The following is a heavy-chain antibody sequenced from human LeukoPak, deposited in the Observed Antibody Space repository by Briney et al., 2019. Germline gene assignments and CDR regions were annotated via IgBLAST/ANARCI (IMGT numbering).Heavy chain of an antibody. CDR3: AKDPGGIAVAGRPY. Sequence: GGSLRLSCAASGFTFSSYAMSWVRQAPGKGLEWVSAISGSGGSTYYADSGKGRFTISRDNFKNTLYMQMKSLRAEDTAVYYCAKDPGGIAVAGRPYWGQGTLVTVSS. CDR1: GFTFSSYA. CDR2: ISGSGGST. J-gene: IGHJ4*02. D-gene: IGHD6-19*01. V-gene: IGHV3-23*01.